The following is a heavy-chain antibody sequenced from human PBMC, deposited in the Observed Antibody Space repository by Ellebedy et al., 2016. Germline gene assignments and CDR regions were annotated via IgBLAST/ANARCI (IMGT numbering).Heavy chain of an antibody. Sequence: ASVKVSXXASGYTFTGYYMHWVRQPPGQGLEWLGWINPNSGGTDSAQKFQGRVTMTRDTSISTAYMELNRLRSDDAAVYYCAREGGAAGTGGWFDPWGQGTLVTVSS. V-gene: IGHV1-2*02. D-gene: IGHD6-13*01. CDR2: INPNSGGT. CDR3: AREGGAAGTGGWFDP. CDR1: GYTFTGYY. J-gene: IGHJ5*02.